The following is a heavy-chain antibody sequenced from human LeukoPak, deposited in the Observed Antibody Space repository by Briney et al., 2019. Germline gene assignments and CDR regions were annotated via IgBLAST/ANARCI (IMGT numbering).Heavy chain of an antibody. CDR2: ICHSGST. J-gene: IGHJ6*03. D-gene: IGHD3-10*01. CDR1: GGSISSSNW. Sequence: SGTLSLTCAVSGGSISSSNWWSWVRQPPGKGLEWIGEICHSGSTNYNPSLKSRVTISVDKSKNQFSLKLSSVTAADTAVYYCARTTEEYYGSGKFRKYYSYYYYMDVWGKGTTVTVSS. V-gene: IGHV4-4*02. CDR3: ARTTEEYYGSGKFRKYYSYYYYMDV.